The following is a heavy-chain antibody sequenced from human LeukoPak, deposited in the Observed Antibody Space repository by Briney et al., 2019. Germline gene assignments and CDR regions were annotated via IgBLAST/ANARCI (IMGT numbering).Heavy chain of an antibody. Sequence: GESLKISCKGSGYSFTSYWIGWVRQMPGKGLEWMGIIYPGDSDTRYSPSFQGQVTISADKSISTAYLQWSSLKASDTAVYYCARTYYDSSDDAFDIWGQGTMVAVSS. CDR1: GYSFTSYW. D-gene: IGHD3-22*01. V-gene: IGHV5-51*01. J-gene: IGHJ3*02. CDR2: IYPGDSDT. CDR3: ARTYYDSSDDAFDI.